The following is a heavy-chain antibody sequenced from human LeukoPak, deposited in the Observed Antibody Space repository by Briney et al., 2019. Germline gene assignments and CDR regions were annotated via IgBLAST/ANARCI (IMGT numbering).Heavy chain of an antibody. D-gene: IGHD7-27*01. J-gene: IGHJ5*02. CDR3: VRGGNWVNNWFDP. CDR2: ISSDGSSI. CDR1: GFTFSNYW. V-gene: IGHV3-74*01. Sequence: GGSLRLSCAASGFTFSNYWMHWVRQAPGLGLVWVSRISSDGSSIYYADSVKGRFTISRDNAKNTLYLQMNSLRAEDTAVYYCVRGGNWVNNWFDPWGQGTLVTVSS.